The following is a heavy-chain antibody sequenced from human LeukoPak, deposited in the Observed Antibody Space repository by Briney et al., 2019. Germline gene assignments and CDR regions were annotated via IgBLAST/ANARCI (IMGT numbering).Heavy chain of an antibody. D-gene: IGHD3-3*01. Sequence: ASVKVSCKASGYTFSGYYMHWVRQAPGQGPEWMGWISPNSGDTNYAQKFRDRVTITRDTSTRTVYMEMRRLRLNDTARYYCARDGGLDFWGQGTQVTVSS. V-gene: IGHV1-2*02. CDR2: ISPNSGDT. CDR3: ARDGGLDF. CDR1: GYTFSGYY. J-gene: IGHJ4*02.